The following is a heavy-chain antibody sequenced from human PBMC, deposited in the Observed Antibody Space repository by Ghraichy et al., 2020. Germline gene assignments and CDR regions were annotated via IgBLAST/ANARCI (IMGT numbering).Heavy chain of an antibody. Sequence: GGSLRLSCAASGFTFSSYNMNWVRQAPGKGLEWVSYISSSSSTIYYADSVKGRFTISRDNAKNSLYLQMNSLRDEDTAVYYCARALSLGYYDSSGYPHGYFDLWGRGTLVTVSS. V-gene: IGHV3-48*02. CDR1: GFTFSSYN. D-gene: IGHD3-22*01. CDR2: ISSSSSTI. J-gene: IGHJ2*01. CDR3: ARALSLGYYDSSGYPHGYFDL.